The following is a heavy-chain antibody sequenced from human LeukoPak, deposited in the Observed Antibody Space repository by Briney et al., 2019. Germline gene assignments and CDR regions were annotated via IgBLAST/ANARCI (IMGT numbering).Heavy chain of an antibody. CDR1: GYTFTGYY. CDR3: ARGRGVIKGGYYYVMDV. D-gene: IGHD3-10*01. J-gene: IGHJ6*02. Sequence: ASVKVSCKASGYTFTGYYIHWVRQAPGQGLEWMGWINPNSGGTNLAQNFQGRVTMTRDTSISTAYMELSRLRSDDTAVYYCARGRGVIKGGYYYVMDVWGQGTTVTVSS. V-gene: IGHV1-2*02. CDR2: INPNSGGT.